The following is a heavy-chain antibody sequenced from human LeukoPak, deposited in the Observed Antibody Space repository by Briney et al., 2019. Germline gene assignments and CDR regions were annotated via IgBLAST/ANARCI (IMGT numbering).Heavy chain of an antibody. CDR3: ARWSGYCSGGSCYREAFDI. CDR1: GYTFTGYY. Sequence: VASVKVSCKASGYTFTGYYMHWVRQAPGQGLEWMGWINPNSGGTNYAQKFQGWVTMTRDTSISTAYMELSRLRSDDTAVYYCARWSGYCSGGSCYREAFDIWGQGTMVTVSS. J-gene: IGHJ3*02. D-gene: IGHD2-15*01. CDR2: INPNSGGT. V-gene: IGHV1-2*04.